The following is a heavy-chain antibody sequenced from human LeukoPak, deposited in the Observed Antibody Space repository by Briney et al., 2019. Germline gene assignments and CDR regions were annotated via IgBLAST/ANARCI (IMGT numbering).Heavy chain of an antibody. CDR1: GGSISSYY. Sequence: KPSETLSLTCTVSGGSISSYYWSWIRQPSGKGLEWIGYIYYSGSTNYNPSLKSRVTISVDTSKNQFSLKLSSVTAADTAVYYCARDVAAGTFDYWGQGTLVTVSS. V-gene: IGHV4-59*01. CDR3: ARDVAAGTFDY. CDR2: IYYSGST. J-gene: IGHJ4*02. D-gene: IGHD6-13*01.